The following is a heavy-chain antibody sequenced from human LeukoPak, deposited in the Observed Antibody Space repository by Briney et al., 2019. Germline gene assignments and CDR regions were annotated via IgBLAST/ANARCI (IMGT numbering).Heavy chain of an antibody. V-gene: IGHV4-38-2*02. CDR2: IYHSGST. D-gene: IGHD3-10*01. Sequence: PSETLSLTCTVSGYSISSGYYWGWIRQPPGKGLEWIGSIYHSGSTYYNPSLKSRVTISVDTSKNQFSLKLSSVTAADTAVYYCARSQSITNMDVWGKGTTVTVSS. CDR3: ARSQSITNMDV. CDR1: GYSISSGYY. J-gene: IGHJ6*03.